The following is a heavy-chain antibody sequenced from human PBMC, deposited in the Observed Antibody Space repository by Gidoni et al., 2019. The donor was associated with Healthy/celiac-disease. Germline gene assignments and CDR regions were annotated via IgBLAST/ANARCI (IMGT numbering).Heavy chain of an antibody. D-gene: IGHD3-22*01. Sequence: EVQLVESGGGVVQPGGSLRLSCGACGLPCSSYAMSWVRQAPGKGLEWVSAISGSGGSTYYADSVKGRFTISRDNSKNTLYLQMNSLRAEDTAVYYCAKSQVDYYDSSLFDYWGQGTLVTVSS. J-gene: IGHJ4*02. CDR1: GLPCSSYA. CDR3: AKSQVDYYDSSLFDY. CDR2: ISGSGGST. V-gene: IGHV3-23*04.